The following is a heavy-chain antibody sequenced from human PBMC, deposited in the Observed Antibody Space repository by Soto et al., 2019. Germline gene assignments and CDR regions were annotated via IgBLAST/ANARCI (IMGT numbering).Heavy chain of an antibody. Sequence: GGSIGLSCAASGYTFSSSSTTLVRKNPGKGLEWVSSISSSSSYIYYADSVKGRFTISRDNAKNSLYLQMNSLRAEDTAVYYCASPGYSSSWYAVNYYYYGMDVCGQGTTVTVSS. J-gene: IGHJ6*02. D-gene: IGHD6-13*01. CDR2: ISSSSSYI. CDR1: GYTFSSSS. CDR3: ASPGYSSSWYAVNYYYYGMDV. V-gene: IGHV3-21*01.